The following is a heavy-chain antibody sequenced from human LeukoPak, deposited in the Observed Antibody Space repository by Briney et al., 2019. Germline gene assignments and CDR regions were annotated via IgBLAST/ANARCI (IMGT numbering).Heavy chain of an antibody. V-gene: IGHV3-21*01. CDR3: ARSTTVTPNWFDA. J-gene: IGHJ5*02. D-gene: IGHD4-17*01. CDR2: ISSSSSYI. CDR1: GFTFSSYS. Sequence: PGGSLRLSCAASGFTFSSYSMNWVRQAPGKGLEWVSSISSSSSYIYYADSVKGRFTISRDNANNSLYLQMNSLRAEDTAVYYCARSTTVTPNWFDAWGQGTLVTVSS.